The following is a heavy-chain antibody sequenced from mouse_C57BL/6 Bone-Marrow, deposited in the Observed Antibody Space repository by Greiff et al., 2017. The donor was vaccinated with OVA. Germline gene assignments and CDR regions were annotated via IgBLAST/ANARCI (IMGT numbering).Heavy chain of an antibody. J-gene: IGHJ4*01. CDR2: IDPEDGET. D-gene: IGHD1-1*01. V-gene: IGHV14-2*01. CDR1: GFNIKDYY. Sequence: VHVKQSGAELVKPGASVKLSCTASGFNIKDYYMHWVKQRTEQGLEWIGRIDPEDGETKYAPKFQGKATITADTSSNTAYLQLSSLTSEDTAVYYCARSLHGSSYRGGDMDCWGQGTSVTVPS. CDR3: ARSLHGSSYRGGDMDC.